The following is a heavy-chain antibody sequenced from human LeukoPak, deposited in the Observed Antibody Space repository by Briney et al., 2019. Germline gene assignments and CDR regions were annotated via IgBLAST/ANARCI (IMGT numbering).Heavy chain of an antibody. J-gene: IGHJ6*02. CDR2: INQDGSEK. CDR1: GFSISAYW. Sequence: GGSLRLSCAASGFSISAYWMTWVRQAPGKGLEWVANINQDGSEKYSVDSVKGRFTISRDNAKNSLYLQMDSLRAEDTAVYYCARDLVVVVSYCYYGMDVWGQGTTVTVSS. CDR3: ARDLVVVVSYCYYGMDV. V-gene: IGHV3-7*01. D-gene: IGHD2-15*01.